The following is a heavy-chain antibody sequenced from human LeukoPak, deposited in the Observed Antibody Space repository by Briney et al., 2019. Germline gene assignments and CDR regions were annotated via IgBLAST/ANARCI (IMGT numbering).Heavy chain of an antibody. CDR3: ARESGKFDY. J-gene: IGHJ4*02. V-gene: IGHV3-43*02. Sequence: GGSLRLSCVASGLPIADFAMHWVRQAPGKGLEWVSLISGDGVSTFHADSVKGRFSISIDNSKNSLSLEMNSLRTADPAMYYCARESGKFDYWGQGTLVAVSS. CDR2: ISGDGVST. CDR1: GLPIADFA.